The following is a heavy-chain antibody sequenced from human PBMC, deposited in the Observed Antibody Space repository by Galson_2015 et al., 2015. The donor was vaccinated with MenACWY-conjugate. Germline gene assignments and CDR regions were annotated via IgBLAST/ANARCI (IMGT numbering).Heavy chain of an antibody. CDR2: IYSGGST. CDR3: ASGYYYDSSGYPYWFDP. D-gene: IGHD3-22*01. V-gene: IGHV3-53*01. J-gene: IGHJ5*02. Sequence: SLRLSCAASGFTVSSNYMSWVRQAPGKGLEWVSVIYSGGSTYYADSVKGRFTISRDNSKNTLYLQMNSLRAEDTAVYYCASGYYYDSSGYPYWFDPWGQGTLVTVSS. CDR1: GFTVSSNY.